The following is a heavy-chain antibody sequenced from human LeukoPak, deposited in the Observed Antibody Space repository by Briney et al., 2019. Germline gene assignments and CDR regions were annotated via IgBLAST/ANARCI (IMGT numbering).Heavy chain of an antibody. CDR2: ISAGGNNT. Sequence: PGGSLRLSCAASGFTFSNYDMGWVRQAPGKGLEWVSVISAGGNNTLYADSVRSRFTISRDNSRNAVDLQMNSLRAEDTAVYYCGKRSTSLRGRGNYWGQGALVTVSS. J-gene: IGHJ4*02. CDR1: GFTFSNYD. D-gene: IGHD2-2*01. CDR3: GKRSTSLRGRGNY. V-gene: IGHV3-23*01.